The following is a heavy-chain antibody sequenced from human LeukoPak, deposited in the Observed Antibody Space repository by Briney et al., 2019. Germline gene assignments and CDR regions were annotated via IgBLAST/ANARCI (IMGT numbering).Heavy chain of an antibody. CDR3: ARTLRYDAFDI. Sequence: SETLSLTCTVSGVSISSYYWSGIRQPPGKGLEWIGYIYYSGSTNYNPSLKSRVTISVDTSKNQFSLRLSSVTAADTAVYYCARTLRYDAFDIWGQGTMVTVSS. CDR1: GVSISSYY. D-gene: IGHD3-9*01. J-gene: IGHJ3*02. CDR2: IYYSGST. V-gene: IGHV4-59*01.